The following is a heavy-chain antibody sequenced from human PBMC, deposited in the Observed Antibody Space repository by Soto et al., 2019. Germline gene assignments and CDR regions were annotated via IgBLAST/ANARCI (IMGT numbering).Heavy chain of an antibody. V-gene: IGHV3-23*01. CDR3: AKAGVGAHYYYGMDV. J-gene: IGHJ6*02. CDR1: GFTFSSYA. Sequence: SLRLSCAASGFTFSSYAMSWVRQAPGKGLEWVSAISGSGGSTYYADSVKGRFTISRDNSKNTLYLQMNSLRAEGTAVYYCAKAGVGAHYYYGMDVWGQGTTVTVSS. CDR2: ISGSGGST. D-gene: IGHD1-26*01.